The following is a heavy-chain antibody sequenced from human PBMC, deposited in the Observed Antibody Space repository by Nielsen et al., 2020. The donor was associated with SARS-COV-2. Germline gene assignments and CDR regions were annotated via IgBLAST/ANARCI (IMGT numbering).Heavy chain of an antibody. V-gene: IGHV3-7*03. Sequence: GESLKISCAASKVTFRSYWMTWVRQAPGKGLEWVANIKTDGNEQYYVASVEGRFTISRDNAKNAVYLDMNNLRAADTAVYFCTRDPSSFAIQEDHWGQGTRVTVSS. CDR3: TRDPSSFAIQEDH. J-gene: IGHJ4*02. CDR2: IKTDGNEQ. D-gene: IGHD2-21*01. CDR1: KVTFRSYW.